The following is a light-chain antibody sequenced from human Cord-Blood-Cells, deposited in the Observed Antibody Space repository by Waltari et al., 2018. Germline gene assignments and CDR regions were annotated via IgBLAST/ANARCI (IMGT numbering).Light chain of an antibody. CDR3: CSYAGSYTFV. Sequence: QSALTQPRSVSGSPGQSATISCTGTTSDVGGYNFVSWYQPHPGKSPKPMIYDVSKRPSGVPDRFSGSKSGNTASLTISGLQAEDEADYYCCSYAGSYTFVFGGGTKLTVL. V-gene: IGLV2-11*01. CDR1: TSDVGGYNF. J-gene: IGLJ3*02. CDR2: DVS.